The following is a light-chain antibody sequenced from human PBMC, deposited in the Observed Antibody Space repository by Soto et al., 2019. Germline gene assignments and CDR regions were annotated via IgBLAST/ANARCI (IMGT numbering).Light chain of an antibody. CDR1: GSNIGSNT. V-gene: IGLV1-44*01. CDR2: SNN. Sequence: QSVLTQPPSASGTPGQRVTISCSGSGSNIGSNTVDWYQQLPGTAPKLLIYSNNQRPSGVPDRFSGPKSGTSVSLAISGLQSEDEADYYCAAWDDSLNGRLFGTGTKVTVL. CDR3: AAWDDSLNGRL. J-gene: IGLJ1*01.